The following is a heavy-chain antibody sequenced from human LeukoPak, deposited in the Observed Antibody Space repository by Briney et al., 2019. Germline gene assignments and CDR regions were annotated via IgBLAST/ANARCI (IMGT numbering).Heavy chain of an antibody. Sequence: PSETLSLTCAVYGGSFSGYYWSWIRQPPGKGLEWIGEINHSGSTNYNPSLKSRVTISVDTSKNQFSLKLSSVTAADTAVYYCARAPSEYSSSSRYFDYWGQGTLVTVSS. CDR3: ARAPSEYSSSSRYFDY. J-gene: IGHJ4*02. V-gene: IGHV4-34*09. D-gene: IGHD6-6*01. CDR2: INHSGST. CDR1: GGSFSGYY.